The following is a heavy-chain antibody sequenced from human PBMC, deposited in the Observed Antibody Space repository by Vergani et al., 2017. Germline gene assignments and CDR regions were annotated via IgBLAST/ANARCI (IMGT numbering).Heavy chain of an antibody. V-gene: IGHV3-74*02. CDR2: INSDGGSK. CDR1: GFTFSSYW. CDR3: ARATEGSSWYYYYYYYMDV. J-gene: IGHJ6*03. Sequence: EVQLVESGGGFVQPGGSLRLSCAASGFTFSSYWMHWVRQAPGKGLVWVSRINSDGGSKSYADSLKGRFNISRDNAKNTLYLQMSSLRAEDTAVYYCARATEGSSWYYYYYYYMDVWGKGTTVTVSS. D-gene: IGHD6-13*01.